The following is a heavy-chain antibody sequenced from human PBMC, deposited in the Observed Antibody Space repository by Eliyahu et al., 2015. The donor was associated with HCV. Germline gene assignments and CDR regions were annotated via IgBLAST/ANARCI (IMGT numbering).Heavy chain of an antibody. D-gene: IGHD4-11*01. J-gene: IGHJ4*02. CDR2: FYSAVTR. CDR3: TTVDYITSYYFGR. CDR1: GFXVXCSNX. V-gene: IGHV3-66*02. Sequence: EMFLVESGGGLVQPGGSLTLXCEASGFXVXCSNXMAWVRQAXGKGLEWVSAFYSAVTRDYADSVNGRFTISRDNSKNMLFLQMNSLRVEDTAVYYCTTVDYITSYYFGRWGQGTLVTVSS.